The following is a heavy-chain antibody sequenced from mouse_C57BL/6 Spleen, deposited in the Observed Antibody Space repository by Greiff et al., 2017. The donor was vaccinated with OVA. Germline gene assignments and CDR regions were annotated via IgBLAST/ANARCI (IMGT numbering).Heavy chain of an antibody. CDR3: ARGNYYGSSYVIDY. CDR2: IDPSDSET. CDR1: GYTFTSYW. D-gene: IGHD1-1*01. Sequence: QVQLKQPGAELVRPGSSVKLSCKASGYTFTSYWMHWVKQRPIQGLEWIGNIDPSDSETHYNQKFKDKATLTVDKSSSTAYMQLSSLTSEDSAVYYGARGNYYGSSYVIDYWGQGTTLTVSS. V-gene: IGHV1-52*01. J-gene: IGHJ2*01.